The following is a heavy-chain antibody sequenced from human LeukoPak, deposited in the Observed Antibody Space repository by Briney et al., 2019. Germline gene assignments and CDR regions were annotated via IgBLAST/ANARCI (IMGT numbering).Heavy chain of an antibody. V-gene: IGHV4-59*01. D-gene: IGHD3-3*01. J-gene: IGHJ4*02. CDR2: IYENGIS. CDR3: ARVGVGSYNFDY. CDR1: GGSIRGYY. Sequence: SETLSLTCTVSGGSIRGYYWSWIRQPPGKGLEWIGYIYENGISNYNPSLKSRVTILIDTSKNQFSLKLSSVTAADTAVYYCARVGVGSYNFDYWGQGTLVTVSS.